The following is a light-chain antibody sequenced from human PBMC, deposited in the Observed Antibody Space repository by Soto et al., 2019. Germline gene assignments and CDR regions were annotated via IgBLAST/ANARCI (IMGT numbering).Light chain of an antibody. CDR3: SSFSSRFTFNYI. CDR1: SSDVGGYNY. CDR2: EVT. Sequence: QSALTQPASVSGSPGPSITISCTGTSSDVGGYNYVSWYQQHPGKAPKIIIYEVTNRPSGASNRFSGSKSGNTASPTIAGLQAEDDADYYCSSFSSRFTFNYIFGTGTKVTGL. J-gene: IGLJ1*01. V-gene: IGLV2-14*01.